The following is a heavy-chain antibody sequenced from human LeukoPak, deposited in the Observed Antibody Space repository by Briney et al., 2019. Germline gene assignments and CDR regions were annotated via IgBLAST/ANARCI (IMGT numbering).Heavy chain of an antibody. J-gene: IGHJ6*02. CDR1: GGTFSSYA. CDR3: ARELSYCTNGVCSLLGMDV. CDR2: IIPILGIA. V-gene: IGHV1-69*04. Sequence: ASVKVSCKASGGTFSSYAISWVRQAPGQGLEWMGRIIPILGIANYAQKFQGRVTITADKSTSTAYMELSSLRSEDTAVYYCARELSYCTNGVCSLLGMDVWGQGTTVTVSS. D-gene: IGHD2-8*01.